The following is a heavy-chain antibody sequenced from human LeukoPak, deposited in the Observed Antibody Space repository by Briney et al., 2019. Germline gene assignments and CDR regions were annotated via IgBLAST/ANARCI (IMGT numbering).Heavy chain of an antibody. CDR1: GFTFSSYW. CDR2: ISSSSSTI. D-gene: IGHD1-1*01. V-gene: IGHV3-48*01. CDR3: ARVRLGAFDI. Sequence: GGSLRLSCAASGFTFSSYWMHWVRQAPGKGLEWVSYISSSSSTIYYADSVKGRFTISRDNAKNSLYLQMNSLRAEDTAVYYCARVRLGAFDIWGQGTMVTVSS. J-gene: IGHJ3*02.